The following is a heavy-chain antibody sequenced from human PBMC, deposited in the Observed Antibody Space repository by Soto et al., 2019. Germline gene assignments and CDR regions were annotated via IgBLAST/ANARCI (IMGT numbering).Heavy chain of an antibody. D-gene: IGHD3-3*01. CDR3: ARPGFWSGYYNKGHAFDI. Sequence: PSETLSLTCIVSSGSINSNSYYWGWIRQSPGRGLEWIGSMDHSGITFKNPSLEKRVTISVDVSKSHFSLNLSSVTAADTAVYYCARPGFWSGYYNKGHAFDIWGQGTMVTVSS. CDR2: MDHSGIT. V-gene: IGHV4-39*02. CDR1: SGSINSNSYY. J-gene: IGHJ3*02.